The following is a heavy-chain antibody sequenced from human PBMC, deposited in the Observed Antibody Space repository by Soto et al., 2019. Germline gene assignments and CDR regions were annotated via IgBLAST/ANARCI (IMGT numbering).Heavy chain of an antibody. J-gene: IGHJ4*02. CDR3: ARGEELERRCFDY. V-gene: IGHV3-33*01. CDR2: IWYDGSNK. Sequence: PGGSLRLSCAASGFTFSSYCMHWVRQAPGKGLEWVAVIWYDGSNKYYADSVKGRFTISRDNSKNTLYLQMNSLRAEDTAVYYCARGEELERRCFDYWGQGTLVTVSS. CDR1: GFTFSSYC. D-gene: IGHD1-1*01.